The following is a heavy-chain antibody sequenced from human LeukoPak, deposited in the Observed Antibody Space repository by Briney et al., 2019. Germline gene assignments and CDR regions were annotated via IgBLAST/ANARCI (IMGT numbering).Heavy chain of an antibody. CDR2: ISYDGSNK. CDR1: GFTFSSYA. CDR3: ARAHRVEYDFWSGYYTGYEFFDY. Sequence: GGSLRLSCAASGFTFSSYAMHWVRQASGKGLEWVAVISYDGSNKYYADSVKGRFTISRDNSKNTLYLQMNSLRAEDTAVYYCARAHRVEYDFWSGYYTGYEFFDYWGQGTLVTVSS. D-gene: IGHD3-3*01. J-gene: IGHJ4*02. V-gene: IGHV3-30-3*01.